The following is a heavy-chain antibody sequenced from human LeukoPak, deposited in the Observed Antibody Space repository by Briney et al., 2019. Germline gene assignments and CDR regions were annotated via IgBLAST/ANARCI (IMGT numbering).Heavy chain of an antibody. Sequence: SETLSLTCAVYGGSLSGYYWSWIRQPPGRGLEWMGEINHSGSTNYNPSLKSRVTISVDTSKNQFSLKLSSVTAADTAVYYCARGTKIQLWLNFDYWGQGTLVTVSS. CDR1: GGSLSGYY. V-gene: IGHV4-34*01. CDR3: ARGTKIQLWLNFDY. CDR2: INHSGST. J-gene: IGHJ4*02. D-gene: IGHD5-18*01.